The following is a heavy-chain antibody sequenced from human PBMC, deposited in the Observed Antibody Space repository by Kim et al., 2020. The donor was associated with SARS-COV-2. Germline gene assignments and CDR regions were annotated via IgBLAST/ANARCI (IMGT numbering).Heavy chain of an antibody. D-gene: IGHD4-17*01. Sequence: SETLSLTCAVYGGPFSGYYWSWIRQPPGKGLEWIGEINHSGSTNYNPSLKSRVTISVDTSKNQFSLKLSSVTAADTAVYYCASLPTVVTPSGMDVWGQGTTVTVSS. CDR3: ASLPTVVTPSGMDV. J-gene: IGHJ6*02. V-gene: IGHV4-34*01. CDR1: GGPFSGYY. CDR2: INHSGST.